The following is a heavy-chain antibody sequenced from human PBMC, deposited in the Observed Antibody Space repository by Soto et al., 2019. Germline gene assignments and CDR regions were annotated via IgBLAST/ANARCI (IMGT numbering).Heavy chain of an antibody. J-gene: IGHJ6*03. CDR2: IYPGDSDT. D-gene: IGHD3-9*01. Sequence: PGESLKISCKGSGYSFTSHWIGWVRQMPGKGLEWMGIIYPGDSDTRYSPSFQGQVIISVDKSISTAYLQWSSLRVEDTAVYYCAKATRYDVLLTGHRGGYYYYMDVWGKGTTVTVSS. V-gene: IGHV5-51*01. CDR1: GYSFTSHW. CDR3: AKATRYDVLLTGHRGGYYYYMDV.